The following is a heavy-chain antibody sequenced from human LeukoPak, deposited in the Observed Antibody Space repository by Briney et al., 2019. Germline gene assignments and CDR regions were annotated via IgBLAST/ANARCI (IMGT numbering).Heavy chain of an antibody. CDR3: ARGGGGYYDSSGYYPDYFDY. V-gene: IGHV3-53*01. CDR2: IYSGGST. Sequence: PGGSLRLSCAASGFTVSSNYMSWVRQAQGKGLEWVSVIYSGGSTYYADSVKGRFTISRDNSKNTLYPQVNSMRAEDTAVYYCARGGGGYYDSSGYYPDYFDYWGQGTLVTVSS. CDR1: GFTVSSNY. D-gene: IGHD3-22*01. J-gene: IGHJ4*02.